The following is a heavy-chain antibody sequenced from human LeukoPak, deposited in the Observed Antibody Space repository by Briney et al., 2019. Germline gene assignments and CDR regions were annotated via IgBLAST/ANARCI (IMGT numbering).Heavy chain of an antibody. CDR3: AKALSMAGTCFDY. CDR1: GFTFSNYW. V-gene: IGHV3-74*01. CDR2: ISSDGINT. Sequence: GGSLRLSCAASGFTFSNYWMHWVRQAPGKGLVWDSRISSDGINTSYADSVKGRFTISRDNAKNTLNLQMNSLRAEDTAVYYCAKALSMAGTCFDYWGQGTLVTVSS. J-gene: IGHJ4*02. D-gene: IGHD6-19*01.